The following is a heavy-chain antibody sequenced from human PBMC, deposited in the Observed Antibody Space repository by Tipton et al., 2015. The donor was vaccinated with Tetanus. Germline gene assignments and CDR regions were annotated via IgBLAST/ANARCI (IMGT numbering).Heavy chain of an antibody. CDR1: GYTFTGYY. CDR3: ARDRGDYIYYGMDV. V-gene: IGHV1-2*02. Sequence: QLVQSGAEVKKPGASVKVSCKASGYTFTGYYIYWVRQAPGQGLEWMGWIDPNSGGTNYAQKFQGRVTMTRDTSISTAYMELSSLRSDDTAVYYCARDRGDYIYYGMDVWGPGTMVTVS. J-gene: IGHJ6*02. CDR2: IDPNSGGT. D-gene: IGHD3-22*01.